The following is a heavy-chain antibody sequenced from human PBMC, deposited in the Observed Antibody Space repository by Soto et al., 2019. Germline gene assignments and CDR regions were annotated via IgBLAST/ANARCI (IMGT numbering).Heavy chain of an antibody. CDR2: IIPIFGTA. V-gene: IGHV1-69*01. CDR1: GGTFSSYA. CDR3: ARSDTAMVPNFDY. J-gene: IGHJ4*02. Sequence: VKFSCKASGGTFSSYAISWVRQAPGQGLEWMGGIIPIFGTANYAQKFQGRVTITADESTSTAYMELSSLRSEDTAVYYCARSDTAMVPNFDYWGQGTLVTVSS. D-gene: IGHD5-18*01.